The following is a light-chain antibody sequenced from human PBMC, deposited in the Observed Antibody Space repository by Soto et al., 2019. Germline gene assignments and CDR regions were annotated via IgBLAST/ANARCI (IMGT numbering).Light chain of an antibody. J-gene: IGLJ2*01. Sequence: QYALTQPASVSGSPGQSITISCTGTRSDIGAYNFVSWYQQNPGEVPKLILYDVNVRPSGVSNRFSGSKSGNTASLTISGLQAEDEADYYCTSWTTSTTMIFGGGTKLTVL. CDR2: DVN. CDR3: TSWTTSTTMI. CDR1: RSDIGAYNF. V-gene: IGLV2-14*03.